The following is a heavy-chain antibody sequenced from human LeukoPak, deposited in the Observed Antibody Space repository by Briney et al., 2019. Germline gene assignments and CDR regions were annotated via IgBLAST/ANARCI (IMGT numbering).Heavy chain of an antibody. Sequence: GGSLRLSCAASGFTFDDYAMHWVRQAPGKGLEWVSLISWDGGSTYYADSVKGRFTISRDNSKNSLYLQMNSLRAEDTALYYCAKGKMQGYSYGFGEVFDYWGQGTLVTVSS. V-gene: IGHV3-43D*03. J-gene: IGHJ4*02. CDR2: ISWDGGST. D-gene: IGHD5-18*01. CDR1: GFTFDDYA. CDR3: AKGKMQGYSYGFGEVFDY.